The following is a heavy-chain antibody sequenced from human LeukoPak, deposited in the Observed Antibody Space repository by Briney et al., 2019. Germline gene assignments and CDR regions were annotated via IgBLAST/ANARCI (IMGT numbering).Heavy chain of an antibody. CDR1: GFTFSSYW. V-gene: IGHV3-48*04. CDR2: ISFSGSTI. J-gene: IGHJ2*01. D-gene: IGHD6-19*01. Sequence: GGSLRLSCAASGFTFSSYWMSWVRQAPGKGLEWVSYISFSGSTIEYADSVKGRLTISRDNAKKSLYLQMNSLRAEDTAVYYCARTAVAGYRYFDLWGRGTLVTVSS. CDR3: ARTAVAGYRYFDL.